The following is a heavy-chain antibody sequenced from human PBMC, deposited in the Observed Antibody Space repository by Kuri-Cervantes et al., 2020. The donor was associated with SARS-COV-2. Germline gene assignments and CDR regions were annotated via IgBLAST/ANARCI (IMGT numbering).Heavy chain of an antibody. J-gene: IGHJ4*02. CDR1: GGTFSSYA. D-gene: IGHD3-16*02. CDR2: IIPIFGTA. CDR3: ARGVEYYDYVWGSYRSWYFDY. Sequence: SVKVTCKASGGTFSSYAISWVRQAPGQGLEWMGGIIPIFGTANYAQKFQGRVTITADESTSTAYMELSSLRSEDTAVYYCARGVEYYDYVWGSYRSWYFDYWGQGTLVTVSS. V-gene: IGHV1-69*13.